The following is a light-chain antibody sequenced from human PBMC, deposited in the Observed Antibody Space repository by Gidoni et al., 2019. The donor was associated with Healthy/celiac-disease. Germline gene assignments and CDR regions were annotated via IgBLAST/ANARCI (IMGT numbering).Light chain of an antibody. V-gene: IGLV2-14*01. CDR1: SSDVGGYNY. J-gene: IGLJ2*01. Sequence: QSALTQPASVSGSPGQSITISCTGTSSDVGGYNYVSWYQQHPGKAPKLMIYEVSKRPSGGSNRFSGSKSGNTASLTISGLQAEDEADYYCSSYTSSSTVVFG. CDR3: SSYTSSSTVV. CDR2: EVS.